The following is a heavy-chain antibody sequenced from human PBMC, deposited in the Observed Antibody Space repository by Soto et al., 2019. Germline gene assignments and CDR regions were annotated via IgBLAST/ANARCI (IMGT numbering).Heavy chain of an antibody. V-gene: IGHV1-18*03. Sequence: AAVMLTWKACGYTFTDNGISWVRQAPGQGLEWMGWISTYSGHTNYAQKLQGRVTMTTDTSTSTAYMALRSLRSDDMALHSCASALNHDTMLLRGFFIWG. J-gene: IGHJ3*02. CDR2: ISTYSGHT. D-gene: IGHD5-12*01. CDR3: ASALNHDTMLLRGFFI. CDR1: GYTFTDNG.